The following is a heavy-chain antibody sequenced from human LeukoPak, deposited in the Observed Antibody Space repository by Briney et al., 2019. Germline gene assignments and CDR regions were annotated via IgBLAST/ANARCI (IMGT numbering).Heavy chain of an antibody. CDR1: GGSVSNGNYY. CDR3: ARSQNYYGSGDY. Sequence: SETLSLTCTVSGGSVSNGNYYWSWLRQPPGKALEWIGYIYNSGSANYNPSLEGRVTISVDTSKNQFSVKLSSVTAADTAVYYCARSQNYYGSGDYWSQGTLVTVSS. CDR2: IYNSGSA. J-gene: IGHJ4*02. V-gene: IGHV4-61*01. D-gene: IGHD3-10*01.